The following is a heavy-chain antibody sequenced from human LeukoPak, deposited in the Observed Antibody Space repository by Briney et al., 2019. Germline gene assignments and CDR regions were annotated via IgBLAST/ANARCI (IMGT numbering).Heavy chain of an antibody. D-gene: IGHD3-10*01. CDR3: AKAMGPLWSGELSRFDY. V-gene: IGHV3-43*01. Sequence: QPGGSLRLPRAASGFTLDDYTMHWVRQAPGKGLEWVSLISWDGGSTYYADSVKGRFTISRVNSKNSLYLQMNSLRTEDTALYYCAKAMGPLWSGELSRFDYLGQGTLVTVSS. CDR2: ISWDGGST. CDR1: GFTLDDYT. J-gene: IGHJ4*02.